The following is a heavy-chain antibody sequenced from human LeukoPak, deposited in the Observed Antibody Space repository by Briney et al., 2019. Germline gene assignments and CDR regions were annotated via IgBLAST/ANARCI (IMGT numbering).Heavy chain of an antibody. J-gene: IGHJ3*02. V-gene: IGHV4-30-2*01. Sequence: PSQTLSLTCTVSGGSISSGGYYWSWIRQPPGKGLEWIGYIYHSGSTYYNPSLKSRVTISVDRSKNQFSLKLSSVTAADTAVYYCARDNCGSTSCYDGLWENDAFDIWGQGTMVTVSS. D-gene: IGHD2-2*01. CDR3: ARDNCGSTSCYDGLWENDAFDI. CDR1: GGSISSGGYY. CDR2: IYHSGST.